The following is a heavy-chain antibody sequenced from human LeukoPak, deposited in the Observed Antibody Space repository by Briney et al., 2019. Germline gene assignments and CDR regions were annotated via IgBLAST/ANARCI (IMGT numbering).Heavy chain of an antibody. D-gene: IGHD6-19*01. CDR3: ARDQRPHSGWYFSGSWFDP. Sequence: PSETLSLTCAVSGGSISSTNWWSWVRQPPGKGLEWIGYIYYSGSTNYNPSLKSRVTISVDTSKNQFSLKLSSVTAADTAVYYCARDQRPHSGWYFSGSWFDPWGQGTLVTVSS. CDR2: IYYSGST. CDR1: GGSISSTNW. V-gene: IGHV4-4*02. J-gene: IGHJ5*02.